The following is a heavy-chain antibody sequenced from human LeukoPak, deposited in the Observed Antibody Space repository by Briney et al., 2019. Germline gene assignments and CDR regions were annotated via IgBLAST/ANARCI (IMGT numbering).Heavy chain of an antibody. D-gene: IGHD3-16*02. CDR1: GGSISSYY. CDR2: IYYSGST. Sequence: SETLSLTRTVSGGSISSYYWSWIRQLPGKGLEWIGYIYYSGSTNYNPSLKSRVTISVDTSKDQFSLKLSSVTAADTAVYYCARAQGYDYVWGSYRSADGWFDPWGQGTLVTVSS. J-gene: IGHJ5*02. CDR3: ARAQGYDYVWGSYRSADGWFDP. V-gene: IGHV4-59*01.